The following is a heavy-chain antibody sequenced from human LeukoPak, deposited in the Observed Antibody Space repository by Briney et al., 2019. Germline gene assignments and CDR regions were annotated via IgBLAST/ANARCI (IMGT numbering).Heavy chain of an antibody. CDR3: ARDALGSYDY. D-gene: IGHD3-10*01. CDR1: GFAFSDFY. V-gene: IGHV3-11*01. J-gene: IGHJ4*02. CDR2: ISNSGSTL. Sequence: RGPLRLSCAASGFAFSDFYMFWIRQAPGKGLEWISYISNSGSTLYYADPVKGRFTISRDNDKNLLYLQMNSLRANDTAVYYCARDALGSYDYWGQGTLVTVSS.